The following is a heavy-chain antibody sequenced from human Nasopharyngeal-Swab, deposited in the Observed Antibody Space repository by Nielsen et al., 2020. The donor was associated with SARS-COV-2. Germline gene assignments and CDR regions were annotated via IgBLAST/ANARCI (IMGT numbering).Heavy chain of an antibody. CDR1: GFSFSTYA. J-gene: IGHJ2*01. V-gene: IGHV3-23*01. CDR2: IIDVGDST. CDR3: AKLAVTVYWYFDV. Sequence: GGSLRLSCAASGFSFSTYAMSWVRLAPGKGLAWVSSIIDVGDSTFYADSVKGRFTISRDNSENTLYLQMSSLRADDTAVYYCAKLAVTVYWYFDVWGPGTLLTVSS.